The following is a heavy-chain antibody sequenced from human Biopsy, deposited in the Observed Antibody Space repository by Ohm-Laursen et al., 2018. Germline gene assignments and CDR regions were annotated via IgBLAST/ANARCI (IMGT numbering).Heavy chain of an antibody. CDR2: IYPNSGDT. Sequence: ASVKVSCKAFGDAFLGYYLHWARRAPGQGLEWMGSIYPNSGDTDFAQKFQGRVSMTRDTSVSTAYLELSSLRSDDTAIYYCARDLLEWSLPSWGQGTLVIVSS. J-gene: IGHJ4*02. CDR1: GDAFLGYY. CDR3: ARDLLEWSLPS. V-gene: IGHV1-2*02. D-gene: IGHD3-3*01.